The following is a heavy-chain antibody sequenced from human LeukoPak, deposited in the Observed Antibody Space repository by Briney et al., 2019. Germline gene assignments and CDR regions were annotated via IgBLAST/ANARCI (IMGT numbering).Heavy chain of an antibody. CDR1: GFTFSDYY. Sequence: GGSLRLSCAASGFTFSDYYMSWIRQAPGKGLEWVSYISSSGSTIYYADSVKGRFTISRDNSKNTLYLQMNSLRAEDTAVYYCAKEGYSSGWYWVYWGQGTLVTVSS. D-gene: IGHD6-19*01. J-gene: IGHJ4*02. V-gene: IGHV3-11*01. CDR2: ISSSGSTI. CDR3: AKEGYSSGWYWVY.